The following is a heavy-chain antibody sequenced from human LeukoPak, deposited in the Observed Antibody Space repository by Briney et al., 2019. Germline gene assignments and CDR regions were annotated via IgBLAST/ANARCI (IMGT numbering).Heavy chain of an antibody. J-gene: IGHJ4*02. CDR1: GDSIGYYY. Sequence: PSETLSLTCTVSGDSIGYYYWSWIRQPPGKGLEWIGYIYYTGSTDYNPSLKSRVTISVDTSKNQFSLKLSSVTAADTAVYYCARRLTYYYDSSGYFNYWGQGTLVTVSS. CDR2: IYYTGST. CDR3: ARRLTYYYDSSGYFNY. V-gene: IGHV4-59*12. D-gene: IGHD3-22*01.